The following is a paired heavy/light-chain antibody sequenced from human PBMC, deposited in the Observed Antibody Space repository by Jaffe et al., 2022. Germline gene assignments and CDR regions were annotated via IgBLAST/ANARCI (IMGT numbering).Light chain of an antibody. CDR3: QQYGSSLPYT. CDR1: QSVSSSY. J-gene: IGKJ2*01. V-gene: IGKV3-20*01. Sequence: EIVLTQSPGTLSLSPGERATLSCRASQSVSSSYLAWYQQKPGQAPRLLIYGASSRATGIPDRFSGSGSGTDFTLTISRLEPEDFAVYYCQQYGSSLPYTFGQGTKLEIK. CDR2: GAS.
Heavy chain of an antibody. J-gene: IGHJ4*02. CDR1: GYSISSGYY. D-gene: IGHD7-27*01. V-gene: IGHV4-38-2*01. CDR3: ARAASGAKELGISNAPYDY. Sequence: QVQLQESGPGLVKPSETLSLTCAVSGYSISSGYYWGWIRQPPGKGLEWIGSIYHSGSTYYNPSLKSRVTISVDTSKNQFSLKLSSVTAADTAVYYCARAASGAKELGISNAPYDYWGQGTLVTVSS. CDR2: IYHSGST.